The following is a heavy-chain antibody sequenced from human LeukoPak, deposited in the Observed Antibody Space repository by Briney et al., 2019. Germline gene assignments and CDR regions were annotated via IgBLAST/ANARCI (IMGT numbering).Heavy chain of an antibody. J-gene: IGHJ1*01. CDR2: ISYDGSNK. V-gene: IGHV3-30-3*01. Sequence: GGSLRLSCAASGFTFSSYAMHWVRQAPGKGLEWVAVISYDGSNKYYADSVKGRFTISRDNSKNTLYLQMNSLRAEDTAVYYCARDEGSGWSEYFQHWGQGTLVTVSS. CDR1: GFTFSSYA. CDR3: ARDEGSGWSEYFQH. D-gene: IGHD6-19*01.